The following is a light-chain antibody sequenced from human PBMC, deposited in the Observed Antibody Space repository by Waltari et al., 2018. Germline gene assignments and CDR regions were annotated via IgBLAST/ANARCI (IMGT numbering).Light chain of an antibody. Sequence: EIVLTQSPGTLSLSPGERATLSCRASQTVRTTYLAWYQQKPGQAPTLLIYGASSSATGIPDRFSGSGSGTDFSRTISSLEPEDFAVYYCQQYDISPLTFGGGTKVEIK. CDR1: QTVRTTY. CDR3: QQYDISPLT. V-gene: IGKV3-20*01. J-gene: IGKJ4*01. CDR2: GAS.